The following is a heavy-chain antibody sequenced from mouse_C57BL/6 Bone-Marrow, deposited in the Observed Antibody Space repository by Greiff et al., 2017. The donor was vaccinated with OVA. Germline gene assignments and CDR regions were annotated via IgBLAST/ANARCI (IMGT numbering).Heavy chain of an antibody. CDR3: TIPYYGSSPYYYAMDY. CDR1: GYTFTSYW. Sequence: VQLQQPGTELVKPGASVKLSCKASGYTFTSYWMHWVKQRPGQGLEWIGAIYPGNSDTSYNQKFKGKAKLTAVTSASTAYMELSSLTNEDSAVYYCTIPYYGSSPYYYAMDYWGQGTSVTVSS. CDR2: IYPGNSDT. D-gene: IGHD1-1*01. V-gene: IGHV1-5*01. J-gene: IGHJ4*01.